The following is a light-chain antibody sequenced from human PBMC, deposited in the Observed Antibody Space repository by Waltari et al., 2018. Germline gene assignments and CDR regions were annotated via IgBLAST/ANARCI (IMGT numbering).Light chain of an antibody. V-gene: IGLV1-47*01. CDR1: RPNIGSNH. CDR2: RSD. J-gene: IGLJ1*01. Sequence: QSVLTQPPSASGTSGQRVTISCSGSRPNIGSNHVYWYQQLPGAAPKVLIYRSDQRPSGVPDRFSGSKFASSASLNISGLRSDDEADYYCAAWDDSLSGGVFGTGTRVTVL. CDR3: AAWDDSLSGGV.